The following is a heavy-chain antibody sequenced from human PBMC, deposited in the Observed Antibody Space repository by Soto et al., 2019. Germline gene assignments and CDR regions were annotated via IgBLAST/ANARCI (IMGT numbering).Heavy chain of an antibody. CDR3: ARRYGSSFDI. Sequence: QVQLQESGPGLVKPSETLSLTCTVSGGSISNYYWSWIRQPPGKGLEWIGYIYYSGSPNYNPSLKSRVNISVDTSKNQFSLKLSSVTAADTAVYYCARRYGSSFDIWGQGTMVTASS. CDR2: IYYSGSP. CDR1: GGSISNYY. V-gene: IGHV4-59*01. D-gene: IGHD6-13*01. J-gene: IGHJ3*02.